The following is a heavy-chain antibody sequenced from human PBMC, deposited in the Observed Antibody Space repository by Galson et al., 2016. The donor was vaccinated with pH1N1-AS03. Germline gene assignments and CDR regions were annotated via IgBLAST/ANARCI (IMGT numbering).Heavy chain of an antibody. Sequence: SLRLSCAASGLIFNDFSMAWLRQSPGKGLEYTSYIIGGRTYTNYADSVKGRFTISRDNAQNSLFLQMDSLRVEDTAIYYCATTTVGYYGRGGQPNPEYLQQWGQGTLVTVSS. V-gene: IGHV3-11*06. CDR1: GLIFNDFS. J-gene: IGHJ1*01. D-gene: IGHD2-2*03. CDR3: ATTTVGYYGRGGQPNPEYLQQ. CDR2: IIGGRTYT.